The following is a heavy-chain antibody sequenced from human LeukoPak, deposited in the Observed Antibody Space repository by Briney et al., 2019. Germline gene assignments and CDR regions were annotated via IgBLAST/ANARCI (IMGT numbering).Heavy chain of an antibody. J-gene: IGHJ4*02. V-gene: IGHV4-59*01. Sequence: SETLSLTCTVSGGSISSYYWSWIRQPPGKGLEWIGYIYYSGSTNYNPSLKSRVTISVDTSKNQFSLKLSSVTAADTAVYYCARVSTVTTGFNYWGQETLVTVSS. D-gene: IGHD4-17*01. CDR3: ARVSTVTTGFNY. CDR2: IYYSGST. CDR1: GGSISSYY.